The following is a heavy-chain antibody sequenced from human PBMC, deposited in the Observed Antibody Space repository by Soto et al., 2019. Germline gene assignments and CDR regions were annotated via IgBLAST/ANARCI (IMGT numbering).Heavy chain of an antibody. CDR2: INSDGRNT. CDR1: GFTFRDYW. CDR3: VRGIGSTSLYFFDY. Sequence: EVDLVESGGGLVQPGGSLRLSCAASGFTFRDYWMHWVRQAPGKGPVWVSRINSDGRNTHYADSVKGRFTISRDNVKNTLYLQMNSLRAEDTAVYYCVRGIGSTSLYFFDYWGQGTLVTVSS. V-gene: IGHV3-74*01. J-gene: IGHJ4*02. D-gene: IGHD6-13*01.